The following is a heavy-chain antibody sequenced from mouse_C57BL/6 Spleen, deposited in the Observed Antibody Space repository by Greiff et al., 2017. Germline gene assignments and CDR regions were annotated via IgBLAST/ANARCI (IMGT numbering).Heavy chain of an antibody. D-gene: IGHD2-5*01. CDR3: AREGSNYDPSYWYFDV. CDR2: ISSGSSTI. Sequence: EVQRVESGGGLVKPGGSLKLSCAASGFTFSDYGMHWVRQAPEKGLEWVAYISSGSSTIYYADTVKGRFTISRDNAKNTLFLQMTSLRSEDTAVYYCAREGSNYDPSYWYFDVWGTGTTVTVSS. CDR1: GFTFSDYG. V-gene: IGHV5-17*01. J-gene: IGHJ1*03.